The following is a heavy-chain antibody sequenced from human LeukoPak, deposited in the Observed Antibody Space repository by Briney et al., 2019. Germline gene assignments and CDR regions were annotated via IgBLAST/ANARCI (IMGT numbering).Heavy chain of an antibody. J-gene: IGHJ4*02. V-gene: IGHV4-38-2*02. CDR1: GYSISSGYY. Sequence: SETLSLTCTVSGYSISSGYYWGWIRQPPGKGLEWIGSIYHSGSTYYNPSLKSRVTISVDTSKNQFSLKLSSVTAADTAVYYCARVLYDFWSGYYKYWGQGTLVTVSS. CDR2: IYHSGST. D-gene: IGHD3-3*01. CDR3: ARVLYDFWSGYYKY.